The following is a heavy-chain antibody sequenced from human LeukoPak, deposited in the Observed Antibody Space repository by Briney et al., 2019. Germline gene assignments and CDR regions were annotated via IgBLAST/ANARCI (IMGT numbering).Heavy chain of an antibody. D-gene: IGHD5-12*01. V-gene: IGHV4-39*01. J-gene: IGHJ4*02. CDR2: IYYSGST. CDR3: ARRYSGYDLSEYFDY. Sequence: SETLSLTCAVSGGSISSSSYNWGWIRQPPGKGLEWIGSIYYSGSTYYNPSLKSRVTISVDTSKNQFSLKLSSVTAADTAVYYCARRYSGYDLSEYFDYWGQGTLVTVSS. CDR1: GGSISSSSYN.